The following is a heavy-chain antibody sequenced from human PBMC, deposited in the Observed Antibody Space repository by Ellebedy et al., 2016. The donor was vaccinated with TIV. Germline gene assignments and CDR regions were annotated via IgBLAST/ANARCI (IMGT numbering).Heavy chain of an antibody. D-gene: IGHD3-22*01. CDR3: ARLATYYYDSSGYYYDYYYGMDV. V-gene: IGHV3-23*01. J-gene: IGHJ6*02. Sequence: PGGSLRLSCAASGFTFSSYAMSWVRQAPGKGLEWVSSISGSGGSTYYADSVKGRFTISRDNSKNTLYLQMNSLRAEDTAVYYCARLATYYYDSSGYYYDYYYGMDVWGQGTTVTVSS. CDR1: GFTFSSYA. CDR2: ISGSGGST.